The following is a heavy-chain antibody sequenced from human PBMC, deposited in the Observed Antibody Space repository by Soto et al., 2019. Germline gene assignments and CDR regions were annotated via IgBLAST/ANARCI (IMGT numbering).Heavy chain of an antibody. CDR2: IIPIFGTA. D-gene: IGHD2-15*01. CDR1: GGTFSSYA. Sequence: GASVKVSCKASGGTFSSYAISWVRQAPGQGLEWMGGIIPIFGTANYAQKFQGRVTITADKSTSTAYMELSSLRSEDTAVYYCANHIVVVVAATPGGGWFDPWGQGTLVTVSS. CDR3: ANHIVVVVAATPGGGWFDP. V-gene: IGHV1-69*06. J-gene: IGHJ5*02.